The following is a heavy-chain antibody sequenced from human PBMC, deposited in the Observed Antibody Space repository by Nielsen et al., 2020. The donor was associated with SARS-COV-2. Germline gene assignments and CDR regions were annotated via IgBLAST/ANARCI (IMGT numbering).Heavy chain of an antibody. Sequence: ESLKISCAASGFTFSASWMAWVRQAPGKGLEWLSNIRPDGTVANYVDSVKGRFTISRDNAKNLLYLQMGSLRADDTAVYFCKSEGNWGQGTLVTVSS. J-gene: IGHJ4*02. V-gene: IGHV3-7*03. CDR3: KSEGN. CDR2: IRPDGTVA. CDR1: GFTFSASW.